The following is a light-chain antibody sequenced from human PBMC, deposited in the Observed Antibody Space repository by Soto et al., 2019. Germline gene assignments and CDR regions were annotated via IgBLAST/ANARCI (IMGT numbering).Light chain of an antibody. CDR3: CSYASGSIYV. J-gene: IGLJ1*01. CDR2: EVG. V-gene: IGLV2-14*01. CDR1: SSDVGAFNY. Sequence: QSVLTQPASVSGSPRQSITISCTGTSSDVGAFNYVSWYLQYPGKAPKLMIYEVGNRPSGVSNRFSGSKSGNTASLTISGLQAEDEADYYCCSYASGSIYVFGTGTKVTVL.